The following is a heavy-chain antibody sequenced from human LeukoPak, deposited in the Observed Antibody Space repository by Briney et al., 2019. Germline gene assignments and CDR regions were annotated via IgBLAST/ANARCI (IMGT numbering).Heavy chain of an antibody. CDR3: ASARWVRGVYFDY. J-gene: IGHJ4*02. V-gene: IGHV4-39*07. Sequence: PSETLSLTCTVPGGSISSSSYYWGWIRQPPGKGLEWIGSIYYSGSTYYNPSLKSRVTISVDTSKNQFSLKLSSVTAADTAVYYCASARWVRGVYFDYWGQGTLVTVSS. D-gene: IGHD3-10*01. CDR2: IYYSGST. CDR1: GGSISSSSYY.